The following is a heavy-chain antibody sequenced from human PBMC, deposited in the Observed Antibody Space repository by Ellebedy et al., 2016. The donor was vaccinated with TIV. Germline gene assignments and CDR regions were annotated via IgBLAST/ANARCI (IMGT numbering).Heavy chain of an antibody. Sequence: MPSETLSLTFAVHGGSFSGYYWSWIRKPPGKGREWIGEINHSGRTNYNPSLKSRVTISVDTSKNQFSLKLSSVTAADTAVYYCARGPDDYVWGSYRGTLDYWGQGTLVTVSS. D-gene: IGHD3-16*02. J-gene: IGHJ4*02. V-gene: IGHV4-34*01. CDR3: ARGPDDYVWGSYRGTLDY. CDR1: GGSFSGYY. CDR2: INHSGRT.